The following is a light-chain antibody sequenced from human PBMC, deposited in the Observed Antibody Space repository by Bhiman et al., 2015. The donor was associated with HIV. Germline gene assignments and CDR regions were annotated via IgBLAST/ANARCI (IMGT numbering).Light chain of an antibody. CDR3: QSYDSSLRIVI. CDR2: TNN. Sequence: QSVLTQPPSASGTPGQRVTISCSGSSSNIGSNAVNWYQQLPGTAPKLLIYTNNQRPSGVPDRFSGSRSGTSASLAISGLRAEDEADYYCQSYDSSLRIVIFGGGTTLTVL. J-gene: IGLJ2*01. CDR1: SSNIGSNA. V-gene: IGLV1-44*01.